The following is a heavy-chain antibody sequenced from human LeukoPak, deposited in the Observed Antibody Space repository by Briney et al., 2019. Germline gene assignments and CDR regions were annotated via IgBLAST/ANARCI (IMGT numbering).Heavy chain of an antibody. J-gene: IGHJ6*02. D-gene: IGHD3-10*01. CDR2: VGTSGDAT. CDR1: GFTFGTYA. CDR3: AKALRSGYYYYYGMDV. Sequence: GGSLRLSCAASGFTFGTYAMTWVRRAPGKGLEWVSAVGTSGDATYYANSVKGRFTISRDNSKNTLYLQMNSLRAEDTAVYYCAKALRSGYYYYYGMDVWGQGTTVTVSS. V-gene: IGHV3-23*01.